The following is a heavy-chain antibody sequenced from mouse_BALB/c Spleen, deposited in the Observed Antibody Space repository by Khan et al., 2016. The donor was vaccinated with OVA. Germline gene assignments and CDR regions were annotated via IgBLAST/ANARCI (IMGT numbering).Heavy chain of an antibody. CDR1: GYSFTTYY. D-gene: IGHD2-2*01. CDR2: IDPFSGST. Sequence: VQLKQSGPELMKPGASVKISCMASGYSFTTYYIHWVMQSHGKSLEWIGYIDPFSGSTTYNQKFKDKATLTVDKSSSTAYIHLSSLTSEDSAVYYCTRHGYMSWFTYWGQGTLVTVSA. J-gene: IGHJ3*01. V-gene: IGHV1S135*01. CDR3: TRHGYMSWFTY.